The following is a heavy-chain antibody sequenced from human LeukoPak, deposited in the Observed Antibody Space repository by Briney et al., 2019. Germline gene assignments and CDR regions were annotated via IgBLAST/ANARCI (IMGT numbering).Heavy chain of an antibody. CDR3: ARFIAAAPFAPFFDYYMDV. J-gene: IGHJ6*03. CDR2: IYYSGST. V-gene: IGHV4-59*01. Sequence: SETLSLTCTVSGGSISSYYWSWIRQPPGKGLEWIGYIYYSGSTNYNPSLKSRVTISVDTSKNQFSLKLSSVTAADTAVYYCARFIAAAPFAPFFDYYMDVWGKGTTVTVSS. D-gene: IGHD6-13*01. CDR1: GGSISSYY.